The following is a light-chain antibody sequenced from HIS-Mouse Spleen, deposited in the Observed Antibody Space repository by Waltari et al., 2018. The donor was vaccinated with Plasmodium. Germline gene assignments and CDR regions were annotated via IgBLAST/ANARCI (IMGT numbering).Light chain of an antibody. CDR3: QQYDNLPLT. Sequence: IQITQTPPSLSASLGDRFTITCQASQDISNYLNWYQQKPGKAPKLLIYDASNLETGVPSRFSGSGSGTDFTFTISSLQPEDIATYYCQQYDNLPLTFGGGTKVEIK. V-gene: IGKV1-33*01. J-gene: IGKJ4*01. CDR1: QDISNY. CDR2: DAS.